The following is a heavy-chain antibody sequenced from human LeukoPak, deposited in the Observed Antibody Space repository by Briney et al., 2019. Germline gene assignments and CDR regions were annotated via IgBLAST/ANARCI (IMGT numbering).Heavy chain of an antibody. CDR3: ASRYSSSSYYYYGMGV. J-gene: IGHJ6*02. V-gene: IGHV4-39*01. D-gene: IGHD6-6*01. CDR2: IYYSGST. CDR1: GGSISSSSYY. Sequence: KPSETLSLTCTVSGGSISSSSYYWGWIRQPPVKGLEWIGSIYYSGSTYYNPSLKSRVTISVDTSKNQFSLKLSSVTAADTAVYYCASRYSSSSYYYYGMGVWGQGTTVTVSS.